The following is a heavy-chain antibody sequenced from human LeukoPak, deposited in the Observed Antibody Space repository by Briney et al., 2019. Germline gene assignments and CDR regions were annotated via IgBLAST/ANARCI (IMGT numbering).Heavy chain of an antibody. CDR1: GFTFSSYS. CDR3: AKDVLEWLFGY. V-gene: IGHV3-48*01. D-gene: IGHD3-3*01. CDR2: ISSSSSTI. Sequence: GGSLRLSCAASGFTFSSYSMNWVRQAPGKGLEWVSYISSSSSTIYYADSVKGRFTISRDNAKNSLYLQMNSLRAEDTAVYYCAKDVLEWLFGYWGQGTLVTVSS. J-gene: IGHJ4*02.